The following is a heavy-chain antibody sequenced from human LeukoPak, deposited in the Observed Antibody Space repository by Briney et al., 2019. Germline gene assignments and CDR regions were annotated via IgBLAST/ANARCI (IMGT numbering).Heavy chain of an antibody. D-gene: IGHD6-13*01. CDR3: ARDQGAAGDY. CDR2: IDQDGSEK. J-gene: IGHJ4*02. CDR1: GFTFSNYW. V-gene: IGHV3-7*01. Sequence: GGSLRLSCAASGFTFSNYWMTWVRQAPGKGLEWVANIDQDGSEKFYVDSVKGRFTISRDNAKDSLFLQMNSLRAEDTALYYCARDQGAAGDYWGQGTLVTASS.